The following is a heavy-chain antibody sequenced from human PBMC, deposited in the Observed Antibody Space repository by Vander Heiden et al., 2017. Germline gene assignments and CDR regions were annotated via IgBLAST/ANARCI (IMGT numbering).Heavy chain of an antibody. CDR1: GGSISSGGYY. CDR2: ISYSGST. CDR3: ARGRSGYYYAIDV. V-gene: IGHV4-31*03. D-gene: IGHD3-10*01. Sequence: QVQLQESGPGLVKPSQTLSLPSTFSGGSISSGGYYWSWIRQHPGKGLEWIGYISYSGSTYYNPALKSRVTMSVDTSKNQFSLKLSSVTVADTAVYYFARGRSGYYYAIDVGGQGTTVTVSS. J-gene: IGHJ6*02.